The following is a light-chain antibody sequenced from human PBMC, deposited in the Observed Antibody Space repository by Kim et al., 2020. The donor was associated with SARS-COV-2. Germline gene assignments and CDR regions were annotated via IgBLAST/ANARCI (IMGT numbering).Light chain of an antibody. CDR1: QSVSSN. CDR2: GAS. CDR3: QQYNNWPYT. V-gene: IGKV3-15*01. Sequence: EIVMTQSPVTLSVSPGERATLSCRASQSVSSNLAWYQQTPGQAPRLLIYGASTRATGIPARFSGTGSGTEFTLTISSLQSEDFAVYYCQQYNNWPYTFGQRTKLEI. J-gene: IGKJ2*01.